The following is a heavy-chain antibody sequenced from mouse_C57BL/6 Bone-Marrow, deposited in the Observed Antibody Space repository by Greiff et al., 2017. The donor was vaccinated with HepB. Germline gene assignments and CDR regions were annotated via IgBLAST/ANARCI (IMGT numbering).Heavy chain of an antibody. Sequence: VQLQQSGPELVKPGDSVKISCKASGYSFTGYFMNWVMQSHGKSLEWIGRINPYNGDTFYNQKFKGKATLTVDKSSSTAHMELRSLTSEDSAVSYCARQAEDCYPAWFAYWGPAPLVTVSA. CDR1: GYSFTGYF. J-gene: IGHJ3*01. CDR2: INPYNGDT. D-gene: IGHD2-3*01. CDR3: ARQAEDCYPAWFAY. V-gene: IGHV1-20*01.